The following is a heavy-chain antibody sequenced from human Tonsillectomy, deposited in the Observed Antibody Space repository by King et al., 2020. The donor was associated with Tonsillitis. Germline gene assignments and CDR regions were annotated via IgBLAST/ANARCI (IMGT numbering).Heavy chain of an antibody. V-gene: IGHV3-23*04. D-gene: IGHD5-18*01. CDR2: ISGSGGST. J-gene: IGHJ4*02. Sequence: VQLVESGGGLVQPGGSLRLSCAASGFTFSSSAMAWVRQAPGKGPEWVSGISGSGGSTYYADSVKGRFTISRDTSQNTLYLQMNILGAEDTALYYCAKVVSTAMVYYFDYWGQGALVTVSS. CDR1: GFTFSSSA. CDR3: AKVVSTAMVYYFDY.